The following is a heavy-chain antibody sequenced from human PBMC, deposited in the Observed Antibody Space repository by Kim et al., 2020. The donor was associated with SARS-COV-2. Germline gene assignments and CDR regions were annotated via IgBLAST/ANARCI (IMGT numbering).Heavy chain of an antibody. CDR1: GFTFSNAW. J-gene: IGHJ6*02. D-gene: IGHD1-26*01. V-gene: IGHV3-15*01. CDR3: TTAGDSGSYYYYGMDV. CDR2: IKSKTDGGTT. Sequence: GGSLRLSCAASGFTFSNAWMSWVRQAPGKGLEWVGRIKSKTDGGTTDYAAPVKGRFTISRDDSKNTLYLQMNSLKTEDTAVYYCTTAGDSGSYYYYGMDVWGQGTTVTVSS.